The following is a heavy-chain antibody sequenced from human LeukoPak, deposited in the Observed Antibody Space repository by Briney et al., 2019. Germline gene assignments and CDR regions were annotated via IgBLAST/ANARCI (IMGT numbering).Heavy chain of an antibody. Sequence: GRSLRLSCAAPGFTFSSYAMHWVRQAPGKGLEWVAVISYDGSNKYYADSVKGRFTISRDNSKNTLYLQMNSLRAEDTAVYYCARDRVGATDYFDYWGQGTLVTVSS. V-gene: IGHV3-30-3*01. J-gene: IGHJ4*02. CDR1: GFTFSSYA. D-gene: IGHD1-26*01. CDR2: ISYDGSNK. CDR3: ARDRVGATDYFDY.